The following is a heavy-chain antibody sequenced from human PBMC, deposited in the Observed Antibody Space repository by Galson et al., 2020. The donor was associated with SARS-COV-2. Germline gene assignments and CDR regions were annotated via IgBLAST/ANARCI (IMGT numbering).Heavy chain of an antibody. CDR2: INTNTGNP. CDR3: ASVGRYCDWSSLRNIENCYYYMDV. D-gene: IGHD3-9*01. CDR1: GYTFTSYA. V-gene: IGHV7-4-1*02. J-gene: IGHJ6*03. Sequence: ASVKVSCTASGYTFTSYAMTWVRQAPGQGLEWMGWINTNTGNPTSAQGFTGRFFFSLDPSVSPAYLQISSLKAEDPAVYYCASVGRYCDWSSLRNIENCYYYMDVWGKGTTVTVSS.